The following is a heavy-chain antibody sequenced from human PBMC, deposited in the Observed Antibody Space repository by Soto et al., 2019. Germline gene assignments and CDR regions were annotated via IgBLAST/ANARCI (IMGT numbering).Heavy chain of an antibody. D-gene: IGHD3-10*01. V-gene: IGHV4-30-4*01. CDR3: AREYGSGSYYGMDG. Sequence: SETLSLTCTVSGGSISSGDYYWSWIRQPPGKGLEWIGYIYYSGSTYYNPSLKSRVTISVDTSKNQFSLKLSSVTAADTAVYYCAREYGSGSYYGMDGWGQGSTVTVSS. CDR1: GGSISSGDYY. J-gene: IGHJ6*02. CDR2: IYYSGST.